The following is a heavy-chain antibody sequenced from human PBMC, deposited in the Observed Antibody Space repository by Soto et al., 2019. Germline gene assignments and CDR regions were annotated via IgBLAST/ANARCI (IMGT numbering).Heavy chain of an antibody. D-gene: IGHD3-3*01. Sequence: LIGAVYGGSFRGYDGSWIRQTPGNGLEWIGEINHSGSTNYNPSLKSRVTISIDXXXNXXSXXLXSVXPAATAVYYCANGPLYQRPRSFFDYRDQALFVTLS. V-gene: IGHV4-34*01. CDR3: ANGPLYQRPRSFFDY. CDR1: GGSFRGYD. CDR2: INHSGST. J-gene: IGHJ4*02.